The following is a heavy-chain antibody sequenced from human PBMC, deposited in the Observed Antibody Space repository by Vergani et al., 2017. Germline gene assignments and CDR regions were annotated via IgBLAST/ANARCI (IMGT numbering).Heavy chain of an antibody. D-gene: IGHD3-22*01. CDR3: AKEAGYYDSSGRNAFEI. V-gene: IGHV3-23*01. CDR1: GFTFSSYA. J-gene: IGHJ3*02. Sequence: EVQLLESGGGLVQPGGSLRLSCAASGFTFSSYAMSWVRQAPGKGLEWVSAISGSGGSTYYADSVKGRFTISRDNSKNTLYLQMNSLRAEDTAVYYCAKEAGYYDSSGRNAFEIWGQGTMVTVSS. CDR2: ISGSGGST.